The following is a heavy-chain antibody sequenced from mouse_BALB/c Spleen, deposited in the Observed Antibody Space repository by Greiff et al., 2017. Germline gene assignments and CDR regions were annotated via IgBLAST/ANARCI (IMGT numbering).Heavy chain of an antibody. V-gene: IGHV5-6-4*01. CDR1: GFTFSSYT. CDR2: ISSGGSYT. Sequence: EVKLMESGGGLVKPGGSLKLSCAASGFTFSSYTMSWVRQTPEKRLEWVATISSGGSYTYYPDSVKGRFTISRDNAKNTLYLQMSSLKSEDTAMYYCTRERGKGAMDYWGQGTSVTVSS. J-gene: IGHJ4*01. D-gene: IGHD1-3*01. CDR3: TRERGKGAMDY.